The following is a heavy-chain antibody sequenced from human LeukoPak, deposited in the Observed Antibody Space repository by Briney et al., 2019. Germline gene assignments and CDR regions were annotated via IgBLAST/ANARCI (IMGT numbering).Heavy chain of an antibody. CDR3: ARAGGGRPLDP. D-gene: IGHD6-6*01. Sequence: PSETLSLTCTVSDGSISGYYWSWIRQPPGKGLEYIGNIYYSGSPNYNPSLKSRVTISVDTSKNRFSLRLSSVTAADTAIYYCARAGGGRPLDPWGQGTLVTVSS. J-gene: IGHJ5*02. CDR1: DGSISGYY. CDR2: IYYSGSP. V-gene: IGHV4-59*01.